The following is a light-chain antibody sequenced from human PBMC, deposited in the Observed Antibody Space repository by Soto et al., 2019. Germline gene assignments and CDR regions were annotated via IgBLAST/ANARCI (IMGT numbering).Light chain of an antibody. Sequence: DIQMTQSPSSLSASVGDRVTITCQASQDITKYLSWFQQKPGKVPKLLIYDASELETGVPSRFSGSGSGTDVTFTISSLQPEDIATYYCQHYDNLPYTFGQGTKLEMK. CDR2: DAS. CDR1: QDITKY. V-gene: IGKV1-33*01. J-gene: IGKJ2*01. CDR3: QHYDNLPYT.